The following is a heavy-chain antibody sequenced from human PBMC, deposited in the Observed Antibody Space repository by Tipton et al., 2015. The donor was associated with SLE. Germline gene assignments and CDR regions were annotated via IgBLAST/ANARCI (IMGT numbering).Heavy chain of an antibody. D-gene: IGHD2-15*01. CDR2: VYESGTT. CDR3: ARVVTVVATHYYDMDV. Sequence: LRLSCAASGFIFTNFAFGWVRQAPGKGLEWIGSVYESGTTYYSPSLKSRVTMSVDTSKTQFSLKLSSLTAADTAVYYCARVVTVVATHYYDMDVWGQGTTVTVSS. J-gene: IGHJ6*02. V-gene: IGHV4-38-2*01. CDR1: GFIFTNFAF.